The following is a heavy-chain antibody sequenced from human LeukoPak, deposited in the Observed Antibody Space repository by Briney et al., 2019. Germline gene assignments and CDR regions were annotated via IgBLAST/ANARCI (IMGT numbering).Heavy chain of an antibody. Sequence: SETLSLTCTVSGGSISSYYWSWIRQPPGKGLEWIGYIYYGGSTNYNPSLKSRVTISADTSKNQFSLKLSSVTAADTAVYYCAYSSSARAWLTFDIWGRGTMVTVSS. CDR2: IYYGGST. CDR3: AYSSSARAWLTFDI. V-gene: IGHV4-59*08. CDR1: GGSISSYY. J-gene: IGHJ3*02. D-gene: IGHD6-6*01.